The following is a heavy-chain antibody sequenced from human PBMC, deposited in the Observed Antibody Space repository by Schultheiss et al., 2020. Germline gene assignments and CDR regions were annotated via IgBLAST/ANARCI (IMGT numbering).Heavy chain of an antibody. D-gene: IGHD6-13*01. Sequence: WGSLRLSCAASGFTFSDFYMSWIRQAPGKGLEWVANIKQDGSEKYYVDSVKGRFTISRDNAKNSLYLQMNSLRAEDTAVYYCARGSSWYVLWDYWGQGTLVTVSS. CDR3: ARGSSWYVLWDY. J-gene: IGHJ4*02. V-gene: IGHV3-7*03. CDR2: IKQDGSEK. CDR1: GFTFSDFY.